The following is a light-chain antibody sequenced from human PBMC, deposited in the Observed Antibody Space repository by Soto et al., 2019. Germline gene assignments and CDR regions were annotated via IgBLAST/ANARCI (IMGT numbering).Light chain of an antibody. J-gene: IGLJ2*01. CDR3: SSYAGSNNLV. CDR2: EVS. V-gene: IGLV2-8*01. Sequence: QSVLTQPPSASGSPGQSVTISCTGTSSDVGGYNYVSWYQQHPGKAPKLMIYEVSKRRSGVPDRFSGSKSGNTASLTVSVLQAEDEADYYCSSYAGSNNLVFGGRTKLTVL. CDR1: SSDVGGYNY.